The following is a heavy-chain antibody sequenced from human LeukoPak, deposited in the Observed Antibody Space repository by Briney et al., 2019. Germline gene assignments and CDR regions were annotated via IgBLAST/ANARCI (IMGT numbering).Heavy chain of an antibody. CDR1: GFTFSSYA. CDR3: ARVGDVDAFDI. V-gene: IGHV3-64*01. J-gene: IGHJ3*02. CDR2: ITNKGRST. D-gene: IGHD4-17*01. Sequence: GGSLRLSCEASGFTFSSYAMHWVRQAPGKGLEYVSAITNKGRSTYYANSVQGRFTISRDNSKNTLYLQMGSLRAEDMAVYYCARVGDVDAFDIWGQGTMVTVSS.